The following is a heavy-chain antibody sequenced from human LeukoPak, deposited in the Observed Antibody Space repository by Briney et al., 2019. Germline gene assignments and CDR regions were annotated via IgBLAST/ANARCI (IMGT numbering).Heavy chain of an antibody. J-gene: IGHJ4*02. D-gene: IGHD2-2*01. CDR2: INPNSGGT. Sequence: ASVKVSCKASGYTFTAYYMHWVRQARGQGLEWMVWINPNSGGTNYAQKFQGRVSMTRDTTISTAYIELSRLRSDDTAVYYCARDRVAVPGGFDYWGQGTLVTVSS. CDR3: ARDRVAVPGGFDY. V-gene: IGHV1-2*02. CDR1: GYTFTAYY.